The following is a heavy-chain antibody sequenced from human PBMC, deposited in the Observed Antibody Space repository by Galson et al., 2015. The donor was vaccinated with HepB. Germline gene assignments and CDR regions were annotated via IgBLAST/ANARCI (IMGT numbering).Heavy chain of an antibody. D-gene: IGHD3-10*01. CDR2: IIPILGIA. CDR3: ARDGSDEAYYGSGSYYNV. V-gene: IGHV1-69*04. J-gene: IGHJ4*02. Sequence: SVKVSCKASGGTFSSYAISWVRQAPGQGLEWMGRIIPILGIANYAQKFQGRVTITADKSTSTAYMELSSLRSEDTAVYYCARDGSDEAYYGSGSYYNVWGQGTLVTVSS. CDR1: GGTFSSYA.